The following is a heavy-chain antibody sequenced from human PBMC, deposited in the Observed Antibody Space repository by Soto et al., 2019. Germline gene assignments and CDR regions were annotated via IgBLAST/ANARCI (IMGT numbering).Heavy chain of an antibody. CDR2: FWYDGSNK. J-gene: IGHJ3*02. V-gene: IGHV3-33*01. D-gene: IGHD3-16*01. CDR1: GFTFRTYG. Sequence: QVQLVESGGGVVQPGRSLRLSCAASGFTFRTYGMHWVRQAPGKGLEWVAIFWYDGSNKYYAESVKGRFTISRDNPKNTLYLQMNSLRAEDTAVYYCARDGTFGAKGGSLDIWGQGTMVTVSS. CDR3: ARDGTFGAKGGSLDI.